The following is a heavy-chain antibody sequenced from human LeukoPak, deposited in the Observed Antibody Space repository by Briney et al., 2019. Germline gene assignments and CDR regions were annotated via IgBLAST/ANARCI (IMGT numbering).Heavy chain of an antibody. CDR1: GGSFSGYY. J-gene: IGHJ6*03. V-gene: IGHV4-34*01. D-gene: IGHD3-3*01. CDR3: ARGGVASYYYYYMDV. Sequence: PSETLSLTXAVYGGSFSGYYWSWIRQPPGKGLEWIGEINHSGSTNYNPSLKSRVTISVDTSKNQFSLKLSSVTAADTAVYYCARGGVASYYYYYMDVWGKGTTVTVSS. CDR2: INHSGST.